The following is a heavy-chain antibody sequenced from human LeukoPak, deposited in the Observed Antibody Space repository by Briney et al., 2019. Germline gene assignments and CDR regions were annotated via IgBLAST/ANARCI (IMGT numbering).Heavy chain of an antibody. Sequence: GGSLRLSCAASGFTFSSYAMNWVSQAPGKGLEWVSYISSSGSTIYYADSVKGRFTISRGNAKNSLYLQMNSLRAEDTAVYYCAELGITMIGGVWGKGTTVTISS. CDR2: ISSSGSTI. CDR1: GFTFSSYA. J-gene: IGHJ6*04. D-gene: IGHD3-10*02. V-gene: IGHV3-48*03. CDR3: AELGITMIGGV.